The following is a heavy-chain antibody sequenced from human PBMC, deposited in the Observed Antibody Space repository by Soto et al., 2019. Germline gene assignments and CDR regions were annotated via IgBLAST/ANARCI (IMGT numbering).Heavy chain of an antibody. J-gene: IGHJ4*02. CDR1: GFTFSSYA. Sequence: EVQLLESGGGLVQPGGSLRLSCAASGFTFSSYAMRWVRQAPGKGLEWVSAVSGSGGSTYYADSVKGRFTISRDNSTSTPYLPMRSLRAADTAVYYCARRGPGTYFDYWGQGTLVTVSS. D-gene: IGHD6-13*01. V-gene: IGHV3-23*01. CDR3: ARRGPGTYFDY. CDR2: VSGSGGST.